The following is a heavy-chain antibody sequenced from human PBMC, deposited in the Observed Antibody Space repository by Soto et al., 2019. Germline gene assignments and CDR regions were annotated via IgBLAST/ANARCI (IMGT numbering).Heavy chain of an antibody. D-gene: IGHD6-19*01. CDR1: GFTFSSYS. Sequence: EVQLVESGGGLVQPGGSLRLSCAASGFTFSSYSMNWVRQAPGKGLEWVSYISSSSSTIYYADSVKGRFTISRDNAKNSLYLQMNSLRDEDTAVYYCARDGPVLRRYYYYGMDVWGQGTTVTVSS. J-gene: IGHJ6*02. CDR3: ARDGPVLRRYYYYGMDV. CDR2: ISSSSSTI. V-gene: IGHV3-48*02.